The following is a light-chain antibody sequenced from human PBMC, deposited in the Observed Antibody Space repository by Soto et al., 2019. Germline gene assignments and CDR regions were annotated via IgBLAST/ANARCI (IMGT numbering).Light chain of an antibody. CDR3: QQYNSYPLT. Sequence: EIVLTQSPATLSLSPGERATLSCRASQSVSSYLAWYQQKPGQAPRLLISDVSNRATGIPARFSGSGSGTEFTLTISSLQPDDFATYYCQQYNSYPLTFGGGTKVDIK. CDR2: DVS. V-gene: IGKV3-11*01. J-gene: IGKJ4*01. CDR1: QSVSSY.